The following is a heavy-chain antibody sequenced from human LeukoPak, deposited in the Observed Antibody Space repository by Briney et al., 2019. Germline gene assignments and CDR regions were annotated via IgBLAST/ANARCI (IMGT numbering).Heavy chain of an antibody. CDR3: ARGSFYYDSSGYYLYRGFDY. Sequence: SETLSLTCAVYGGSFSGYYWSWIRQPPGKGLEWIGEINHSGSTNYNPSLKSRVTISVDTSKNQFSLKLSSVTAADTAAYYCARGSFYYDSSGYYLYRGFDYWGQGTLVTVSS. V-gene: IGHV4-34*01. J-gene: IGHJ4*02. CDR1: GGSFSGYY. CDR2: INHSGST. D-gene: IGHD3-22*01.